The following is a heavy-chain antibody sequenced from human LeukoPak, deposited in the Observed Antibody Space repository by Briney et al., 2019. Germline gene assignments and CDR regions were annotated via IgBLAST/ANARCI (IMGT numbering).Heavy chain of an antibody. Sequence: SETLSLTCTVSGGSIRNYYWNWIRQPPGKRLEWIGDMFYSGNTNYSPSLKSRVTISVDRSKNQFSLKLSSVTAADTAVYYCARVLSPTYYYDSSGLKDNWFDPWGQGTLVTVSS. V-gene: IGHV4-59*12. CDR1: GGSIRNYY. J-gene: IGHJ5*02. CDR2: MFYSGNT. CDR3: ARVLSPTYYYDSSGLKDNWFDP. D-gene: IGHD3-22*01.